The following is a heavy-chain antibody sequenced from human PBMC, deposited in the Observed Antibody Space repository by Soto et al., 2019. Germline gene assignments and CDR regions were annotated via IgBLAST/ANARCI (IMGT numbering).Heavy chain of an antibody. D-gene: IGHD1-1*01. CDR1: GYTFTSYG. CDR3: ERGTNDIDY. CDR2: ISAYNGNT. V-gene: IGHV1-18*01. Sequence: QVQLVQSGAEVKKPGASVQVSCKASGYTFTSYGISWVRQAPGQGLEWMGWISAYNGNTTYAQKLQGRVTMTTDTPTSTSYMELRSRRSDDTAVYYCERGTNDIDYWGEGTLVAVSS. J-gene: IGHJ4*02.